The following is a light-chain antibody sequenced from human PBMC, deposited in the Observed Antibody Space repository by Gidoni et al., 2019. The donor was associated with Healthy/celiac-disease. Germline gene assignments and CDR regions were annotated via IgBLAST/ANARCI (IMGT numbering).Light chain of an antibody. CDR3: QSYDSSLSGLV. J-gene: IGLJ3*02. V-gene: IGLV1-40*01. CDR1: SSNIGAGYD. Sequence: SALTKPPAVSGAPAQRVTISCTGSSSNIGAGYDVHWYQQLPGTAPKLPIHGNVNRPSGVPDRFSGSKSVTSASLAITVLQAEDEADYYCQSYDSSLSGLVFGGGTKLTVL. CDR2: GNV.